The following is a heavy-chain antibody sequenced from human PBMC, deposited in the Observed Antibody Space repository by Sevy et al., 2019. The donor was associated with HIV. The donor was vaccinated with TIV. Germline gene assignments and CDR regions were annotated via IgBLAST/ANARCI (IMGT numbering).Heavy chain of an antibody. J-gene: IGHJ4*02. V-gene: IGHV1-24*01. CDR2: FDPEDGET. Sequence: ASVKVSCKVSGYTLTELSMHWVRQAPGKGLEWMGGFDPEDGETIYAQKFQGRVTMTADTSTDTAYMELSSLRSEDTAVYYCATDPGCSSTSCYEFDYWGQGTLVTVSS. CDR1: GYTLTELS. D-gene: IGHD2-2*01. CDR3: ATDPGCSSTSCYEFDY.